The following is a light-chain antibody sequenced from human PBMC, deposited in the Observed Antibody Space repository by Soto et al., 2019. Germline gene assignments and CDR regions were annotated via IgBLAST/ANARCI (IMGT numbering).Light chain of an antibody. J-gene: IGKJ5*01. V-gene: IGKV3-11*01. CDR3: QQRSNSPPWIT. CDR1: QSVSSN. CDR2: GAS. Sequence: EMVMTQSPATLSVSPGERATLSCRASQSVSSNLAWYQQKPGQAPRLLIYGASTRATGIPARFSGSGSGTDFTLTISSLEPEESAVYYCQQRSNSPPWITFGQGTRLEI.